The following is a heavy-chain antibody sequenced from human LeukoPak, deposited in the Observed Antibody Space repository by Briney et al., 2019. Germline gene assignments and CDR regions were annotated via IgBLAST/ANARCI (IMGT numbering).Heavy chain of an antibody. CDR2: ISAYNGNT. Sequence: ASVKLSCKASGYTFTSYGISWVRQTPGQGLEWMGWISAYNGNTNYAQKLQGRVTMTTDTSTSTAYMELRSLRSDDTAVYYCARAGRYYDSSGQDYWGQGTLVTVSS. D-gene: IGHD3-22*01. CDR1: GYTFTSYG. CDR3: ARAGRYYDSSGQDY. J-gene: IGHJ4*02. V-gene: IGHV1-18*01.